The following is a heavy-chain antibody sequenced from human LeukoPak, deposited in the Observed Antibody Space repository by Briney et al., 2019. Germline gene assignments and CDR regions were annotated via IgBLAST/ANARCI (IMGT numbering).Heavy chain of an antibody. Sequence: PGGSLRLSCAASGFTFSSYDMSWVRQAPGKGLEWVSAISGSGSSTYYADSVKGRFTISRDNSKSTMYLQMNSLRAEDTAVYYCAKDRHAPGRYCSSAICFPSDTWGQGTLVTVSS. CDR1: GFTFSSYD. CDR2: ISGSGSST. J-gene: IGHJ5*02. V-gene: IGHV3-23*01. D-gene: IGHD2-2*01. CDR3: AKDRHAPGRYCSSAICFPSDT.